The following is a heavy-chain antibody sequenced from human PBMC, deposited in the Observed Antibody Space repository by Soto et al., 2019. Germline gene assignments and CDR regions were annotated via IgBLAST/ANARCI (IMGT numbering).Heavy chain of an antibody. CDR3: ARDLWVEPELYYYGMDV. D-gene: IGHD1-1*01. Sequence: SETLSLTCTLSGDSITWTSCYWGWIRQPPGKGLEWVGDVYYSGSTYYNPSLKSRLTMSIDTSKGQFSLKMSSVTAADTGVYYCARDLWVEPELYYYGMDVWGQGTTVTVSS. V-gene: IGHV4-39*02. CDR1: GDSITWTSCY. J-gene: IGHJ6*02. CDR2: VYYSGST.